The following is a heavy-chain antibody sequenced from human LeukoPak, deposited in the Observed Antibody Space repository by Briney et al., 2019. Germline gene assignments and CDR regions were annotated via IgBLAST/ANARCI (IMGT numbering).Heavy chain of an antibody. CDR2: IYYSGST. CDR1: GGSISSGGYY. D-gene: IGHD5-24*01. Sequence: SQTLSLTCTVSGGSISSGGYYWSWIRQHPGEGLEWIGHIYYSGSTDYNPSLKSRVTISVDTSKNQFSLKLSSVTAADTAVYYCARGLGYSAYTPFGYWGQGTLVTVSS. V-gene: IGHV4-31*03. J-gene: IGHJ4*02. CDR3: ARGLGYSAYTPFGY.